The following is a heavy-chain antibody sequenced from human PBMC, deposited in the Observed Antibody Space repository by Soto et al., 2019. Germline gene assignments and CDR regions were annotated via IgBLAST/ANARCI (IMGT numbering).Heavy chain of an antibody. J-gene: IGHJ4*02. Sequence: GGSLRLSCAASGFTFSNAWMNWVRQAPGKGLEWVGRIKSKTDGGTTDYAAPVKGRFTISRDDSKNTLYLQMNSLKTEDTAVYYCTTAHYYDSSGYYYWVYWGQGTLVTVSS. D-gene: IGHD3-22*01. CDR1: GFTFSNAW. CDR2: IKSKTDGGTT. CDR3: TTAHYYDSSGYYYWVY. V-gene: IGHV3-15*07.